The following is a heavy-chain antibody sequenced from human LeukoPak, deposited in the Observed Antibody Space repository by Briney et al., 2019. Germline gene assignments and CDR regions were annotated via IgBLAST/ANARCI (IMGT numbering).Heavy chain of an antibody. CDR2: IYTSGSA. CDR3: ARESIKASSNGSGRGY. CDR1: GGSISSGSYY. Sequence: SQTLSLTCTVSGGSISSGSYYWSWIRQPAGKGLEWIGRIYTSGSANYNPSLKSRVTISVDTSKNQFSLKLSSVTAADTAVYYCARESIKASSNGSGRGYWGQGTLVTVSS. J-gene: IGHJ4*02. V-gene: IGHV4-61*02. D-gene: IGHD3-10*01.